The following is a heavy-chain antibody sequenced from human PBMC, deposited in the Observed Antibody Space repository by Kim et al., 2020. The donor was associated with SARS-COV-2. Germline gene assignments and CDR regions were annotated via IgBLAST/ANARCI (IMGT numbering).Heavy chain of an antibody. Sequence: GGSLRLSCAVSGITFRSYGMHWVRQAPGKGLEWVAVISYDGSNKYYADSVKGRFTISRDNSKNRLYLQMNSLRAEDRAVYYCAKDASFDWNYLDYWGQGTPVTVSS. D-gene: IGHD1-7*01. J-gene: IGHJ4*02. V-gene: IGHV3-30*18. CDR1: GITFRSYG. CDR3: AKDASFDWNYLDY. CDR2: ISYDGSNK.